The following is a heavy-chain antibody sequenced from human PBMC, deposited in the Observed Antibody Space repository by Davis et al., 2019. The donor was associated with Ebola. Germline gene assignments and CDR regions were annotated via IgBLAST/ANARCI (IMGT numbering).Heavy chain of an antibody. D-gene: IGHD2-2*01. Sequence: LSLTCAVSGGSISSSNWWSWIRQAPGKGLEWVSYISSSGSTIYYADSVKGRFTISRDNSKNSLYLQMNSLRAEDTAVYYCARGLVVPRHHYYYGMDVWGQGTTVTVSS. V-gene: IGHV3-11*01. CDR2: ISSSGSTI. CDR3: ARGLVVPRHHYYYGMDV. CDR1: GGSISSSNW. J-gene: IGHJ6*02.